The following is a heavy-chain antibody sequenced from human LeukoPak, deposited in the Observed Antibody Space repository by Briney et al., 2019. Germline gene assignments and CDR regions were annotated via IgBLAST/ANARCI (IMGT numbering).Heavy chain of an antibody. CDR3: ARGEYDFWSGFGDLDYGMGV. V-gene: IGHV4-59*01. D-gene: IGHD3-3*01. J-gene: IGHJ6*02. CDR2: IYYSGST. Sequence: SETLSLTCTVSGVSISSYYWSWIRQPPGKGLEWIGYIYYSGSTNYNPSLKSRVTISVDTSKNQFSLKLSSVTAADTAVYYCARGEYDFWSGFGDLDYGMGVWGQGTTVTVSS. CDR1: GVSISSYY.